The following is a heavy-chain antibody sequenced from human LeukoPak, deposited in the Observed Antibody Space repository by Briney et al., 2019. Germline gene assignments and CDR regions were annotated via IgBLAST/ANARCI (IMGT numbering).Heavy chain of an antibody. CDR2: ISWNSGSI. D-gene: IGHD6-19*01. J-gene: IGHJ4*02. V-gene: IGHV3-9*01. Sequence: PGGSLRLSCAASGFTFDDYAMHWVRQAPGKGLEWVSGISWNSGSIGYADSVKGRFTISRDNSKNTLYLQMNSLRAEDTAVYYCAKDGAVAGHFDYWGQGTLVTVSS. CDR3: AKDGAVAGHFDY. CDR1: GFTFDDYA.